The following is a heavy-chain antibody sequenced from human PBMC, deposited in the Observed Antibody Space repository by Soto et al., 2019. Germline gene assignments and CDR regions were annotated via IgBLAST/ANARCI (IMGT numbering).Heavy chain of an antibody. CDR2: VSYSGST. CDR1: GGAISGYD. CDR3: ARRGSDCGWFFFDP. Sequence: SETLCLTCSLSGGAISGYDWSWIRQPPGKALEWIGYVSYSGSTDYHPSLKRRGSISIDTSKNQFSLKMISVTAAATAVYYCARRGSDCGWFFFDPWGQGALVTVSS. D-gene: IGHD6-19*01. V-gene: IGHV4-59*08. J-gene: IGHJ5*02.